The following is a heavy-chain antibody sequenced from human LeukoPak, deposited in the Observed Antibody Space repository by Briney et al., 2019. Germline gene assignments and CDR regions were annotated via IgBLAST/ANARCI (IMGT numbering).Heavy chain of an antibody. Sequence: PSETLSLTCTVSGGSISSYYWSWIRQPPGKGLDWIGYVYYSGSTNYNPSLKSRVTISVDTSKNQFSLKLSSVTAADTAVYYCARDIRDTRGQYYYYYYMDVWGKGTTVTISS. J-gene: IGHJ6*03. CDR1: GGSISSYY. D-gene: IGHD5-24*01. CDR3: ARDIRDTRGQYYYYYYMDV. CDR2: VYYSGST. V-gene: IGHV4-59*01.